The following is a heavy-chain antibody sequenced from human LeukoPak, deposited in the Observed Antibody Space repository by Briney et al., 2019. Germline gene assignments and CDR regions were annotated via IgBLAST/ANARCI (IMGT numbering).Heavy chain of an antibody. Sequence: GGSLRLSCAASGFTFSSFWMHWVRQAPGKGLVWVSRINADGKNTTYADSVKGRFTISRDNAKNTLYLQMNSLRAEDTAVYYCARDGVIAAADYYYGMDVWGQGTTVTVSS. J-gene: IGHJ6*02. D-gene: IGHD6-13*01. CDR3: ARDGVIAAADYYYGMDV. CDR2: INADGKNT. V-gene: IGHV3-74*01. CDR1: GFTFSSFW.